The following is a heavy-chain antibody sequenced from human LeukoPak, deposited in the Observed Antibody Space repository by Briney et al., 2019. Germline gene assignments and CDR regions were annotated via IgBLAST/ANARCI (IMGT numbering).Heavy chain of an antibody. J-gene: IGHJ5*02. CDR3: ARDSSPLWFGDLPTA. Sequence: GASVRVSCKASGYSFTDYYVHWVRQAPGQGLEWMGWINPNSGGTNYAQKFQGRVTMTRDTSISTAYMELSRLRSDDTAVYYCARDSSPLWFGDLPTAWGQGTLVTVSS. D-gene: IGHD3-10*01. V-gene: IGHV1-2*02. CDR1: GYSFTDYY. CDR2: INPNSGGT.